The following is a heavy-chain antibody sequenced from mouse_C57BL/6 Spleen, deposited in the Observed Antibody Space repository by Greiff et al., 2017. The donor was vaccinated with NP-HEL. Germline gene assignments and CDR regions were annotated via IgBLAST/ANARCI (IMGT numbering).Heavy chain of an antibody. CDR2: ISYDGSN. Sequence: EVQLQESGPGLVKPSQSLSLTCSVTGYSITSGYYWNWIRQFPGNKLEWMGYISYDGSNNYNPSLKNRISITRDTSKNQFFLKLNSVTTEDTATYYCARGPNYYGSSHWYFDVWGTGTTVTVSS. CDR3: ARGPNYYGSSHWYFDV. V-gene: IGHV3-6*01. CDR1: GYSITSGYY. J-gene: IGHJ1*03. D-gene: IGHD1-1*01.